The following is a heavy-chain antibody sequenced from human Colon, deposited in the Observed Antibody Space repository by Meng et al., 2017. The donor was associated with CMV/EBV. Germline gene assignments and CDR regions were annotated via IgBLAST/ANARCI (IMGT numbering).Heavy chain of an antibody. CDR1: GLTFNGYG. Sequence: GESLKISCAASGLTFNGYGLHWVRQAPGKGLEWVAFIGSDGSIKRYADSVKGRLTISRDNSKNSVFLQMNSLRAEDTAVYYCAKDRPGGTWEVQYYFDSWGQGTLVTVSS. CDR3: AKDRPGGTWEVQYYFDS. CDR2: IGSDGSIK. J-gene: IGHJ4*02. V-gene: IGHV3-30*02. D-gene: IGHD1-26*01.